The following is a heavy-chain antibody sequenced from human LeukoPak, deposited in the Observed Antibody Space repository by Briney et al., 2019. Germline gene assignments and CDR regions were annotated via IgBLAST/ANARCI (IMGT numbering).Heavy chain of an antibody. CDR2: IKQDGSEK. CDR1: GFTFSSYW. D-gene: IGHD5-18*01. Sequence: GGSLRLSCAASGFTFSSYWMSWVRQAPGKGLEWVANIKQDGSEKYYVDSVKGRFTISRDNAKNSLYLQMNSLRAEDTAVYYCASGMGYSYDNYMDVWGKGTTVTVSS. V-gene: IGHV3-7*01. J-gene: IGHJ6*03. CDR3: ASGMGYSYDNYMDV.